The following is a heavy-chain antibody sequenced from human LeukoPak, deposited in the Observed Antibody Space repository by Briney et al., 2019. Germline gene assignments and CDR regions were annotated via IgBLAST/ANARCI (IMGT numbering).Heavy chain of an antibody. CDR1: GFTFSSYV. CDR3: ARGRGVYGYWYFDL. D-gene: IGHD2-15*01. J-gene: IGHJ2*01. Sequence: GGSLRLSCAASGFTFSSYVMSWVRQAPGKGLEWVSTISGNGRNTYYADSVKGWFTISRDNSKITVYLEMNSLRAEDAAVYYCARGRGVYGYWYFDLWGRGTLVTVSS. CDR2: ISGNGRNT. V-gene: IGHV3-23*01.